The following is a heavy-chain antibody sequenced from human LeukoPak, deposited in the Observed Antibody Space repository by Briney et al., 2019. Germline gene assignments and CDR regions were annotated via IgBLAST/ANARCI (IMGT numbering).Heavy chain of an antibody. V-gene: IGHV3-33*01. CDR2: IWYDGSDK. Sequence: PGGSLRLSCAASGFTFSSNGMHWVRQAPGKGLEWVAVIWYDGSDKYYADSVKGRFTISRDNSKNTLYLQMNSLRAEDTAVYYCARERNDSLDYWGQGTLVTVPS. J-gene: IGHJ4*02. CDR3: ARERNDSLDY. D-gene: IGHD3-22*01. CDR1: GFTFSSNG.